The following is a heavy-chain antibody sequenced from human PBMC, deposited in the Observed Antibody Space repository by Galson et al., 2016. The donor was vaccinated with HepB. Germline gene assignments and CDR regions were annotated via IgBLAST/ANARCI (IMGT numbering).Heavy chain of an antibody. CDR2: VYYSGST. CDR1: GDSISNTASY. V-gene: IGHV4-39*07. CDR3: ARRAVVSAAPPAYYFGVDV. J-gene: IGHJ6*02. D-gene: IGHD6-19*01. Sequence: SETLSLTCAVSGDSISNTASYWGWIRQPPGKGLEWMGSVYYSGSTSYNPSLRSRVIISVDMSKNQFSLRVSSVIVADTAVYYCARRAVVSAAPPAYYFGVDVWGQGTTVTVSS.